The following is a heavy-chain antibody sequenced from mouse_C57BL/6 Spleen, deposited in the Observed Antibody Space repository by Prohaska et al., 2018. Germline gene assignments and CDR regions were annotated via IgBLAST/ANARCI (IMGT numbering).Heavy chain of an antibody. CDR3: ARSYYYGSSRYFDV. V-gene: IGHV1-18*01. Sequence: HGKSLEWIGDINPNNGGTIYNQKFKGKATLTVDKSSSTAYMELRSLTSEDTAVYFCARSYYYGSSRYFDVWGTGTTVTVSS. J-gene: IGHJ1*03. D-gene: IGHD1-1*01. CDR2: INPNNGGT.